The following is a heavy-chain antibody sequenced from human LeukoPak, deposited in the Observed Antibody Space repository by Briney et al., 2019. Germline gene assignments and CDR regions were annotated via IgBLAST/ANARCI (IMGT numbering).Heavy chain of an antibody. CDR3: AKSLDY. J-gene: IGHJ4*02. CDR2: IKQDGSET. CDR1: GFTFSTSW. Sequence: GGSLRLSCAASGFTFSTSWMDWVCQAPGKGLEWVANIKQDGSETYYVDSAKGRFTISRDNAKNSLYLQMDSLRVDDTAIYYCAKSLDYWGQGTLVTVSS. V-gene: IGHV3-7*01.